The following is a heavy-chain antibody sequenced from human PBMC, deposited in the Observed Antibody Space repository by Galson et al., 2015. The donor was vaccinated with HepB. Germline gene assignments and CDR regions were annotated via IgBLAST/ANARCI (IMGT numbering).Heavy chain of an antibody. CDR1: GSSLSTYA. D-gene: IGHD2-21*02. Sequence: SLRLSCAASGSSLSTYAMHWVRQSPGKGLEWVAAISLDGSHKYYADSVKGRFTMSRDNSKNTLSLEVDSLRPDDTAVYYCVRGPTRDNGDYYVDFWGVGTLVTVCS. CDR2: ISLDGSHK. J-gene: IGHJ4*02. V-gene: IGHV3-30*04. CDR3: VRGPTRDNGDYYVDF.